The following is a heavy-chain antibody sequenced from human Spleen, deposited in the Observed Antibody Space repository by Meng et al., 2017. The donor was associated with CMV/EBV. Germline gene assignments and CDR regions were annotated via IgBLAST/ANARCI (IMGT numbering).Heavy chain of an antibody. Sequence: SETLSLTCAVYGGSFSGYYWSCIRQPPGKGLEWIGEINHSGSTNYNPSLKSRVTISVDTSNNQFSLKLSSVTAADTAVYYCARVLYSSGWYLSFDYWGQGTLVTVSS. D-gene: IGHD6-19*01. CDR2: INHSGST. V-gene: IGHV4-34*01. CDR1: GGSFSGYY. J-gene: IGHJ4*02. CDR3: ARVLYSSGWYLSFDY.